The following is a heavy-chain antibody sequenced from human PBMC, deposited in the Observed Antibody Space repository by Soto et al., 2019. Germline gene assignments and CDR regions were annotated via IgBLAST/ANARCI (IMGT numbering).Heavy chain of an antibody. D-gene: IGHD6-19*01. Sequence: GGSLRLSCAASGYTFSNAWMTWVRQAPGKGPEWVGRIKSNTHGGTTDYAAPVKGRFTISRDDSRNTVYLQMNGLKTEDTAVYYCTNQWLDWYNWFDPWGQGTLVTVSS. J-gene: IGHJ5*02. CDR1: GYTFSNAW. V-gene: IGHV3-15*01. CDR2: IKSNTHGGTT. CDR3: TNQWLDWYNWFDP.